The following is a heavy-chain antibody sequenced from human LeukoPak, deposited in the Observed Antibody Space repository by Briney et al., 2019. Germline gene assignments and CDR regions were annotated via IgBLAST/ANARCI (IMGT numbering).Heavy chain of an antibody. CDR3: ARGTTVVTSNYYYMDV. CDR1: GGTFSSYA. Sequence: SVKVSCKASGGTFSSYAISWVRQAPGQGLEWMGGIIPIFGTANYAQKFQGRVTITADESTSTAYMELSSLRSDDTAVYYCARGTTVVTSNYYYMDVWGKGTTVTVSS. CDR2: IIPIFGTA. D-gene: IGHD4-23*01. V-gene: IGHV1-69*13. J-gene: IGHJ6*03.